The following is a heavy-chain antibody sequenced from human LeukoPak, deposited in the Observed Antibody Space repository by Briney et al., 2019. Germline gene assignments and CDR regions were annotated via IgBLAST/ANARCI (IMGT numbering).Heavy chain of an antibody. CDR2: ISWNSGSI. Sequence: GGCLRLSCAPSGFTFDDYAMHWVRQAPGRGLEWVSGISWNSGSIGYADSVNGRFTISRDNAKNSLYLQMNSLRAEDTALYYCAKDQGQQRASGTDYWGQGTLVTVSS. V-gene: IGHV3-9*01. D-gene: IGHD6-25*01. CDR3: AKDQGQQRASGTDY. CDR1: GFTFDDYA. J-gene: IGHJ4*02.